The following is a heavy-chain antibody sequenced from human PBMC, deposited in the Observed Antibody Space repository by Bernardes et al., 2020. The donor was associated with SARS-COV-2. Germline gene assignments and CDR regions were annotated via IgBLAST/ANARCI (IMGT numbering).Heavy chain of an antibody. CDR1: GGSISSGGYY. CDR2: IYYSGST. Sequence: SETLSLTCTVSGGSISSGGYYWSWIRQHPGMGLEWIGYIYYSGSTYYNPSLKSRVTISVDTSKNQFSLKLSSVTAADTAVYYCARGGTIFGVVGYGMDVWGQGTTVTVSS. J-gene: IGHJ6*02. D-gene: IGHD3-3*01. CDR3: ARGGTIFGVVGYGMDV. V-gene: IGHV4-31*03.